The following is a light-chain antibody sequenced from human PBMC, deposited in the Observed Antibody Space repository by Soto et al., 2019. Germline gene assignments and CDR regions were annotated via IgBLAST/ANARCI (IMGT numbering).Light chain of an antibody. Sequence: DIQMTQSPSSLSASVGARVTISCRASQIISTYLDWYQQKPGTAPRLLISRASSVKSGVPPRFSGSGSGRDFTLTISSLRSEDIASYFCQQSYTSPPWTFGQGTKVEVK. V-gene: IGKV1-39*01. J-gene: IGKJ1*01. CDR2: RAS. CDR3: QQSYTSPPWT. CDR1: QIISTY.